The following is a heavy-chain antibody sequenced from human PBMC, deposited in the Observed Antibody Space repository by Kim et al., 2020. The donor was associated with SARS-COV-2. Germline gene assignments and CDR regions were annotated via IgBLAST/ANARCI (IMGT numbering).Heavy chain of an antibody. J-gene: IGHJ5*02. D-gene: IGHD3-16*01. Sequence: SETLSLTCAVYGGSFSGYYWSWIRQPPGKGLEWIGEINHSGSTNYNPSLKSRVTISVDTSKNQFSLKLSSVTAADTAVYYCARGVVWAAWGEGTLVTASS. CDR1: GGSFSGYY. CDR2: INHSGST. CDR3: ARGVVWAA. V-gene: IGHV4-34*01.